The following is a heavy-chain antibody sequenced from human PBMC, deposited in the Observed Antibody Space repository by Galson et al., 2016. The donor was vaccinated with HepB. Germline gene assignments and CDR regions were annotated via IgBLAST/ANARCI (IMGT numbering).Heavy chain of an antibody. J-gene: IGHJ5*02. CDR3: ARRIVVGATDP. D-gene: IGHD1-26*01. V-gene: IGHV1-3*01. CDR1: GYTFSSYA. CDR2: INAGNGNT. Sequence: SVKVSCKASGYTFSSYAMHWVRQAPGQRLEWMGWINAGNGNTKYSQKFKGRVNITSDTSASTVTMELSRLTSEDTAVYYCARRIVVGATDPWGQGTLVTVSS.